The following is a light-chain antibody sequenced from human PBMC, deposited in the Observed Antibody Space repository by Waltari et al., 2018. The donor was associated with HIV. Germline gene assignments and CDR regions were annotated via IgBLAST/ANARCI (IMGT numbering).Light chain of an antibody. Sequence: DIQLTQSPSFLAASLGKRVTITCRASQGISSHLAWYQQKPGKAPILLIYGASTLESGVPSRFRGSRSGTQFTLTISSLQPEDFATYYCQQFNSYPVTFGGGTKVEIK. V-gene: IGKV1-9*01. J-gene: IGKJ4*01. CDR1: QGISSH. CDR2: GAS. CDR3: QQFNSYPVT.